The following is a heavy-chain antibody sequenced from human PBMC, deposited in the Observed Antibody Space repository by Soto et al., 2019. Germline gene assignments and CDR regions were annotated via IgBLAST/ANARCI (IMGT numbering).Heavy chain of an antibody. V-gene: IGHV3-30-3*01. CDR3: ARWFG. CDR1: GFTCSSYA. Sequence: QVQLVESGGGVVQPGRSLRLSCAASGFTCSSYAMHWVRQAPGKGLERVAVISYDGSNKYYADSVKGRFTISRDNSKNTLYLQMNSLRAEDTAVYYCARWFGWGQGTLVTVSS. CDR2: ISYDGSNK. J-gene: IGHJ4*02. D-gene: IGHD3-16*01.